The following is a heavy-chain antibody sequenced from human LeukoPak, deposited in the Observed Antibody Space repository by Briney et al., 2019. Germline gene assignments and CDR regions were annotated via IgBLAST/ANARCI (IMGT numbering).Heavy chain of an antibody. CDR1: GFTFSSYA. CDR3: AKAGGNWVSHFDY. D-gene: IGHD3-16*01. V-gene: IGHV3-30*04. CDR2: ISYDGSNK. J-gene: IGHJ4*02. Sequence: GGSLRLSCAASGFTFSSYAMHWVRQAPGKGLEWVAVISYDGSNKYYADSVKGRFTISRDNSKNTLYLQMNSLRAEDTAVFYCAKAGGNWVSHFDYWGQGTLVTVSS.